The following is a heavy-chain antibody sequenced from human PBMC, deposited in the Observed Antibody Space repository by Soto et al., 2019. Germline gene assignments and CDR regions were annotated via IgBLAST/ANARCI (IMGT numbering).Heavy chain of an antibody. Sequence: SETLSLTCTVSGGSISSYYWSWIRQPPGKGLEWIGYIYYSGSTNYNPSLKSRVTISVDTSKNQFSLKLGSVTAADTAVYYCARNQRGYAWDYYYYMDVWGKGTTVTVSS. D-gene: IGHD5-12*01. CDR2: IYYSGST. CDR1: GGSISSYY. CDR3: ARNQRGYAWDYYYYMDV. V-gene: IGHV4-59*08. J-gene: IGHJ6*03.